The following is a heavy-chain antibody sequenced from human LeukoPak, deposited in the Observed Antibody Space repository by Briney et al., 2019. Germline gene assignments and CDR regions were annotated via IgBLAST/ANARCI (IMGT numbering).Heavy chain of an antibody. CDR1: GFAFSSYA. CDR3: AKVCSYYDSKDY. V-gene: IGHV3-23*01. CDR2: ISGSGGST. D-gene: IGHD3-22*01. Sequence: GGSLRLSCTVSGFAFSSYAMSWVRQAPGKGLEWVSAISGSGGSTYYADSVKGRFTISRDNSKNTLYLQMNSLRAEDTAVYYCAKVCSYYDSKDYWGQGTLVTVSS. J-gene: IGHJ4*02.